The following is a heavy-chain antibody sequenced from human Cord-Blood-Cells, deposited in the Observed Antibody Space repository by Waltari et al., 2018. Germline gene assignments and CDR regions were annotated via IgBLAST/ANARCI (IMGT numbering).Heavy chain of an antibody. D-gene: IGHD2-21*02. CDR3: ARVVVVTAIPYYYYGMDV. CDR1: GGTFSSYA. CDR2: IIPIFGTA. J-gene: IGHJ6*02. V-gene: IGHV1-69*01. Sequence: VQLVQSGAAVKKPGSSVKVYCKASGGTFSSYAISWVRQASGQGLEWMGGIIPIFGTANYAQKFQGRVTITADESTSTAYMELSSLRSEDTAVYYCARVVVVTAIPYYYYGMDVWGQGTTVTVSS.